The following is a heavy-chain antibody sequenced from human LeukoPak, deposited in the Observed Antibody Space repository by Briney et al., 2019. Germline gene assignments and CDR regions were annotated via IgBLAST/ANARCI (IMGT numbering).Heavy chain of an antibody. Sequence: GASVKVSCKASGYTFTGYYIHWLRQASGQGLEWMGFINPNSGGTNYAQKFQGRVTMTRDTSISTAYMELSSLTSDDTAVYYCARDLEGYHYGSGNYPQWGQGTLITVSS. D-gene: IGHD3-10*01. CDR1: GYTFTGYY. CDR2: INPNSGGT. J-gene: IGHJ4*02. V-gene: IGHV1-2*02. CDR3: ARDLEGYHYGSGNYPQ.